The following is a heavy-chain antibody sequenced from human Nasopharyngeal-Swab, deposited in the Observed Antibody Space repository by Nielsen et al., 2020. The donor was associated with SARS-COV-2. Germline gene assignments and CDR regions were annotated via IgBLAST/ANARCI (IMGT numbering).Heavy chain of an antibody. CDR2: LIPILGIA. V-gene: IGHV1-69*10. J-gene: IGHJ4*02. D-gene: IGHD3-22*01. Sequence: SVKVSCKASGGTLTNNPISWVRQAPGQGLEWMGGLIPILGIANYAQRFRGRVSITADKSTNTAYMELSSLRSEDTAIYYCARPGDYDSSGYYEYWGQGTLVTVSS. CDR1: GGTLTNNP. CDR3: ARPGDYDSSGYYEY.